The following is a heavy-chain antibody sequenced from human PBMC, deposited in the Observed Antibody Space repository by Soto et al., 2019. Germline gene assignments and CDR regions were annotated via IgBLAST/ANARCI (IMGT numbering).Heavy chain of an antibody. D-gene: IGHD1-20*01. CDR1: GGSISSYY. CDR2: IYYSGST. CDR3: ARGWKYNWNRAYGMDV. J-gene: IGHJ6*02. V-gene: IGHV4-59*01. Sequence: PSETLSLTCTVSGGSISSYYWSWIRQPPGKGLEWIGYIYYSGSTNYNPSLKSRVTISVDTSKNQFSLKLSSVTAADTAVYYCARGWKYNWNRAYGMDVWGQGTTVTVSS.